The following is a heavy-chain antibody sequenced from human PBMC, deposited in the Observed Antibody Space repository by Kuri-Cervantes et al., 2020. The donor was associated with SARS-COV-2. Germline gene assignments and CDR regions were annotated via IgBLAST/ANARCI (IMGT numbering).Heavy chain of an antibody. CDR2: ISGSGGNT. J-gene: IGHJ3*02. CDR1: GFTLSSYA. CDR3: AKDGSITIFGVIPPDDAFDI. V-gene: IGHV3-23*01. Sequence: GGSLRLSCAASGFTLSSYAMGWVRQAPGKGLEWVSAISGSGGNTYYADSVKGRFTISRDNSKNTLYLQMNSLRAEDTAVYYCAKDGSITIFGVIPPDDAFDIWGQGTMVTVSS. D-gene: IGHD3-3*01.